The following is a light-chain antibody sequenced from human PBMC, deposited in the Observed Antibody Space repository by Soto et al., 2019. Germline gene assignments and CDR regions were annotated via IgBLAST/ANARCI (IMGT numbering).Light chain of an antibody. CDR2: GAS. V-gene: IGKV3-15*01. J-gene: IGKJ1*01. Sequence: EIVMTQSPATLSVSPGERATLSCRASQSVSSNLAGYQQQPGQAPRLLIYGASTRATGIPASFSGSGSGTEFTLTISSLRSEDFAVYYYQQHNNWPPGTFDQGTKVEIK. CDR3: QQHNNWPPGT. CDR1: QSVSSN.